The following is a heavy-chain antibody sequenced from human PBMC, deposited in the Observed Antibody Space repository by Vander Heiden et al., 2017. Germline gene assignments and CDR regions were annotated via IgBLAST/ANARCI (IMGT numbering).Heavy chain of an antibody. Sequence: EVQLLESGGGLVQLGGSLRLSCAASGFTFSSYALSWVRQAPGKGLEWVSAISGSGGSTYYADSVKDRFTISRDNSKNTLYLQMNSLRAEDTAVYYCAKEYSGSYQSYYYYGMDVWGQGTTVTVSS. J-gene: IGHJ6*02. CDR2: ISGSGGST. V-gene: IGHV3-23*01. CDR1: GFTFSSYA. D-gene: IGHD1-26*01. CDR3: AKEYSGSYQSYYYYGMDV.